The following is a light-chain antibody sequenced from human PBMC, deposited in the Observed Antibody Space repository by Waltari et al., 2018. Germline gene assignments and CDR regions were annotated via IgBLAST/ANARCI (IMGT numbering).Light chain of an antibody. CDR1: GGRIASNL. J-gene: IGLJ3*02. CDR2: ENN. CDR3: QSYDHAFPVV. Sequence: TQPHSVSGSPGETVIISCTGSGGRIASNLVQWSQQRPGRAPAAVIYENNQRPSGVPDRFSGSIDGSSNSASLTISGLQSEDEADYYCQSYDHAFPVVFGGGTKLTVL. V-gene: IGLV6-57*02.